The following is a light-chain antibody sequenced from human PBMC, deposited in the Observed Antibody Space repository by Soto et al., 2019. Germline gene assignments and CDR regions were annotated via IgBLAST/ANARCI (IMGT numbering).Light chain of an antibody. V-gene: IGKV3-15*01. CDR3: YQYNNWPPGT. CDR1: QSISSN. CDR2: GAS. J-gene: IGKJ2*02. Sequence: EIVMTQSPATLSVSPGERATLSCRASQSISSNLAWYQQKPGQAPSLLLYGASTRATGIPARFSGSGSGTEVTITISSPPSEDFAVYYCYQYNNWPPGTFGRGTKLEIK.